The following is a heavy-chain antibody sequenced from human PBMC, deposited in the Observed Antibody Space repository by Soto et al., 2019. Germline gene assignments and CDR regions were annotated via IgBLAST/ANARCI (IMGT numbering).Heavy chain of an antibody. CDR3: AKYSGSYPVYNGLSL. V-gene: IGHV3-23*01. Sequence: EVQLLESGGGLVQPGGSLRLSCAASGFPFSTSAMNWVRQAPGKGLEWVSIISGSSGAAYYAESVKGRFASSRDNSKNTLYLQMNSLRAEDTAVYYCAKYSGSYPVYNGLSLWGQGTTVTVS. J-gene: IGHJ6*02. CDR2: ISGSSGAA. CDR1: GFPFSTSA. D-gene: IGHD1-26*01.